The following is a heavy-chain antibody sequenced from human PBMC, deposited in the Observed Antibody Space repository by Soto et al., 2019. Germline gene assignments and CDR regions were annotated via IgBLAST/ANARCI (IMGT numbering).Heavy chain of an antibody. D-gene: IGHD3-16*01. Sequence: QVQLVQSGPEVKVPGSSVKVSCQASGGTFANFAITWVRQAPGQGLEWVGGIIPTFGTVDYPQSFQGRVTITADESAGTSYMELYSLRSDDTAIYYCARVDPSLFEGGEWFDPWGQGTLVTVSS. J-gene: IGHJ5*02. CDR1: GGTFANFA. CDR2: IIPTFGTV. CDR3: ARVDPSLFEGGEWFDP. V-gene: IGHV1-69*01.